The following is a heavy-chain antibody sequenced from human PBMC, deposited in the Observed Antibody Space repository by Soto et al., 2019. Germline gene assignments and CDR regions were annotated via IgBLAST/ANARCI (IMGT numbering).Heavy chain of an antibody. J-gene: IGHJ6*02. V-gene: IGHV1-58*01. Sequence: SVKVSCKASGFTFTSSAVQWVRQARGQRLEWIGWIVVGSGNTNYAQKFQERVTITRDMSTSTAYMELSSLRSEDTAVYYCAAPEIGLRYFDWLSMDVWGQGTTVTVSS. D-gene: IGHD3-9*01. CDR1: GFTFTSSA. CDR2: IVVGSGNT. CDR3: AAPEIGLRYFDWLSMDV.